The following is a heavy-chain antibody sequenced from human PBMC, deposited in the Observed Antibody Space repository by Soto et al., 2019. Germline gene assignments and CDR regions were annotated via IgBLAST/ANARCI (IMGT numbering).Heavy chain of an antibody. J-gene: IGHJ3*02. CDR2: MNPNSGNT. Sequence: GASVKVSCKASGYTFTSYDINWVRQATGQGLEWMGWMNPNSGNTGYAQKFQGRVTMTRNTSISTAYMGLSSLRSEDTAVYYCARSVPAAEADAFDIWGQGTMVTVSS. D-gene: IGHD2-2*01. CDR1: GYTFTSYD. CDR3: ARSVPAAEADAFDI. V-gene: IGHV1-8*01.